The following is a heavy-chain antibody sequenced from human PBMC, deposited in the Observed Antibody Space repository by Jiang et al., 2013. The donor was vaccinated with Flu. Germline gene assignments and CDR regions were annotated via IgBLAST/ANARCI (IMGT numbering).Heavy chain of an antibody. CDR2: TYYRSKWYN. V-gene: IGHV6-1*01. D-gene: IGHD2-15*01. CDR1: SVSSNSAA. J-gene: IGHJ6*02. CDR3: ARDREGYCSGGSCYPYYYYYGMDV. Sequence: SVSSNSAAWNWIRQSPSRGLEWLGRTYYRSKWYNDYAVSVKSRITINPDTSKNQFSLQLNSVTPEDTAVYYCARDREGYCSGGSCYPYYYYYGMDVWGQGTTVTVSS.